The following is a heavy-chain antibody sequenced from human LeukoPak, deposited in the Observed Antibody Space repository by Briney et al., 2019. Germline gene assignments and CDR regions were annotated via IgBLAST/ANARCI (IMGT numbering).Heavy chain of an antibody. Sequence: GASVKVSCKASGYTFTTYAIHWVRQAPGQRLEWMGWINAGNGKTKNSQKFQGRVTITRDTSASTTYMELSGLISEDAAAYYCARGAVAGAGYFDYWGQGTLVTV. CDR3: ARGAVAGAGYFDY. V-gene: IGHV1-3*01. CDR2: INAGNGKT. D-gene: IGHD6-19*01. CDR1: GYTFTTYA. J-gene: IGHJ4*02.